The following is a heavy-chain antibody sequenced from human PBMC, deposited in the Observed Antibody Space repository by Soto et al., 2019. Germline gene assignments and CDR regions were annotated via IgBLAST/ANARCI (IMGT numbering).Heavy chain of an antibody. J-gene: IGHJ3*02. CDR3: ARLGIGGAFDI. Sequence: GGTLRLSCAASGFTLRSYDMHWVRQATGKGQEWVSAMGTAGDTYYPGSVKGRFTISRETAKNSLYLQMNSLRAGDTAVYYCARLGIGGAFDIWGQGTMVTVSS. V-gene: IGHV3-13*01. CDR1: GFTLRSYD. D-gene: IGHD7-27*01. CDR2: MGTAGDT.